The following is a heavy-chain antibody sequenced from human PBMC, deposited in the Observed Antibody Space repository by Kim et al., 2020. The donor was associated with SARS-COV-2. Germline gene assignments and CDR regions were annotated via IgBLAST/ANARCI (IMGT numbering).Heavy chain of an antibody. CDR1: GYTFTSYG. V-gene: IGHV1-18*01. D-gene: IGHD3-10*01. J-gene: IGHJ5*02. CDR2: ISAYNGNT. CDR3: ARVTYMDYGSGSYWFDP. Sequence: ASVKVSCKASGYTFTSYGISWVRQAPGQGLEWMGWISAYNGNTNYAQKLQGRVTMTTDTSTSTAYMELRSLRSDDTAVYYCARVTYMDYGSGSYWFDPWGQGTLVTVSS.